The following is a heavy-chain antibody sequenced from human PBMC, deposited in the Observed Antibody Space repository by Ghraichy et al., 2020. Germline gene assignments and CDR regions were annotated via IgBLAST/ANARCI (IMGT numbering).Heavy chain of an antibody. CDR3: AKDRLRGYYDH. CDR1: GFTFSTYG. Sequence: GESLNISCAAPGFTFSTYGMSWVRQAPGKGLEWVSAISISGGTTYYADSVKGRFTISRDNSKNTLYLQMTGLRGEDTALDYCAKDRLRGYYDHWGQGTLLTVSS. V-gene: IGHV3-23*01. CDR2: ISISGGTT. J-gene: IGHJ4*02.